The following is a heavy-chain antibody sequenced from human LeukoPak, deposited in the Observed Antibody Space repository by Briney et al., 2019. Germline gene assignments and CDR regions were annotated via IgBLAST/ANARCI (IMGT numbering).Heavy chain of an antibody. J-gene: IGHJ5*02. CDR1: GGSISSYY. D-gene: IGHD5-18*01. Sequence: PSETLSLTCTVSGGSISSYYWSWIRQPPGKGLEWIGYIYYSGSTNYNPSLKSRVTISVDTSKNQFSLKLSSVTAADTAVYYCARVGQLWSTLNWFDPWGQGTLVTVSS. CDR2: IYYSGST. CDR3: ARVGQLWSTLNWFDP. V-gene: IGHV4-59*01.